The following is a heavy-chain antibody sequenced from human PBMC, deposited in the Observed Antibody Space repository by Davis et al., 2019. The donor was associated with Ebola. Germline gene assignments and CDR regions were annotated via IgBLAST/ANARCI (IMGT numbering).Heavy chain of an antibody. CDR1: GGSFSAYY. CDR3: ARSVSGGRASDY. CDR2: IDHSGST. J-gene: IGHJ4*01. D-gene: IGHD2-15*01. Sequence: MPSETLSLTCAVYGGSFSAYYWTWIRQPPGKGLEWIGEIDHSGSTNYNPSFKSRVAISVDTSKNQFSLNLNSLTAADTAVYYCARSVSGGRASDYWGHGTLVTVSS. V-gene: IGHV4-34*01.